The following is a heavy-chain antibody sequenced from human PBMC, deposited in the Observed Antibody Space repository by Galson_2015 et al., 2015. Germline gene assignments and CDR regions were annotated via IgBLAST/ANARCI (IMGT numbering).Heavy chain of an antibody. Sequence: SLRLSCAASGFIFGAYSMNWVRQAPGKGLEWISYISKSSSSIYYADSVKGRFTISRDNAQRSLYLYMNSLRNEDTAVYYCARDLIIPGSLWGYNLDYWGQGTLVTVSS. D-gene: IGHD5-18*01. J-gene: IGHJ4*02. CDR1: GFIFGAYS. CDR3: ARDLIIPGSLWGYNLDY. CDR2: ISKSSSSI. V-gene: IGHV3-48*02.